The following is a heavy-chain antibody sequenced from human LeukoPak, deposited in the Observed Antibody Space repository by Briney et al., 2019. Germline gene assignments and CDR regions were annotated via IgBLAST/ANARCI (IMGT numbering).Heavy chain of an antibody. V-gene: IGHV4-4*07. Sequence: SETLSLTCTVPRGSISGYHWTWIRQPAGKGLGWIGRVYSGGNTKYNPSLKGRVTMSVDTSKNQFSLKLSSVTAADTALYYCARERSGTYGLDSWGQGTLVTVSS. CDR2: VYSGGNT. CDR1: RGSISGYH. J-gene: IGHJ4*02. D-gene: IGHD4-17*01. CDR3: ARERSGTYGLDS.